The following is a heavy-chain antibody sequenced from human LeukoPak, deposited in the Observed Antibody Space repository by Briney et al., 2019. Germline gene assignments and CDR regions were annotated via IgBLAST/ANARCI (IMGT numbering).Heavy chain of an antibody. V-gene: IGHV1-69*04. D-gene: IGHD3-22*01. Sequence: SVKVSCKASGGTFSSDAISWVRQAPGQGLEWMGRIIPILGIANYAQKFQGRVTITADKSTSTAYMELSSLRSEDTAVYYCASDRLNYYDSSGYYLYFPYNWFDPWGQGTLVTVSS. CDR2: IIPILGIA. CDR1: GGTFSSDA. J-gene: IGHJ5*02. CDR3: ASDRLNYYDSSGYYLYFPYNWFDP.